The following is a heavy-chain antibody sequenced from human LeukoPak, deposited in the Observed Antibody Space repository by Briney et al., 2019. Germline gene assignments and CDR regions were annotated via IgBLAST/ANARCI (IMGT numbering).Heavy chain of an antibody. D-gene: IGHD3-9*01. Sequence: GGSLRLSCAASGFTFSSYAMSWVRQAPGKGLEWVSAISGSGGSTYYADSVKGRFTISRDNSKNTLYLQMNSLRAEDTAVYYCAKAEYYDILTGYYKGYYYGMDVWGQGTTVTVSS. CDR2: ISGSGGST. CDR1: GFTFSSYA. V-gene: IGHV3-23*01. J-gene: IGHJ6*02. CDR3: AKAEYYDILTGYYKGYYYGMDV.